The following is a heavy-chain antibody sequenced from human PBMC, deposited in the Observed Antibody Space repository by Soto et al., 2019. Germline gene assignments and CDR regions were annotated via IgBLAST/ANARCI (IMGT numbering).Heavy chain of an antibody. CDR3: ARDWTHYDSSGPGDY. CDR1: GYTFTSYP. Sequence: ASVKVSGKASGYTFTSYPMHGVWQSPLQRLEWMGWINAGNGDTKYSQKFQGRVTITRDTSAITAYMELSSLRSEDTAVYYCARDWTHYDSSGPGDYWGQGTLVTVSS. D-gene: IGHD3-22*01. CDR2: INAGNGDT. V-gene: IGHV1-3*01. J-gene: IGHJ4*02.